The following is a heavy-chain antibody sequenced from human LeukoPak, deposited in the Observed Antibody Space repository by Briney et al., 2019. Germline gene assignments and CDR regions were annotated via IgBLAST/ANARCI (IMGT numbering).Heavy chain of an antibody. Sequence: SETLSLTCAVYGGSFSGYYWSWIRQPPGKGLEWIGEINHSGSTNYNPSLKSRVTISVDTSKNQFSLKLSSVTAADTAVYYCARQSPAYYYGSGRRAFDIWGQGTMVTVSS. J-gene: IGHJ3*02. V-gene: IGHV4-34*01. CDR3: ARQSPAYYYGSGRRAFDI. D-gene: IGHD3-10*01. CDR1: GGSFSGYY. CDR2: INHSGST.